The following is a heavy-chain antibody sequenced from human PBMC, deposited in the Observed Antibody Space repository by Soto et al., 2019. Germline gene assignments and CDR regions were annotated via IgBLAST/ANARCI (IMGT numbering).Heavy chain of an antibody. CDR2: TYYRSKWYN. Sequence: KQSQTLSLTCAISGNSVSSNSAAWNWIRQSPSRGLEWLGRTYYRSKWYNDYAVSVKSRITINPDISKNQFSLQLNSVTPEDTAVYYCARDSHIAARLGYYYYYGMDVWGQGTTVTVSS. D-gene: IGHD6-6*01. V-gene: IGHV6-1*01. CDR3: ARDSHIAARLGYYYYYGMDV. J-gene: IGHJ6*02. CDR1: GNSVSSNSAA.